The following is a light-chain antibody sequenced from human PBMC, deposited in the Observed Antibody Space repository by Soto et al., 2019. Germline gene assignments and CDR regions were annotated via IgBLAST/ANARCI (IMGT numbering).Light chain of an antibody. CDR3: AAWDDSLSGVI. J-gene: IGLJ2*01. CDR1: SSNIGSNP. V-gene: IGLV1-44*01. CDR2: SHS. Sequence: QSVLTQSPSASGTPGQTVTICCSGSSSNIGSNPVNWYQQLPGTAPKLLIYSHSQRPAGVPDRFSGSKSGTSASLAISGLQSEDEADYYCAAWDDSLSGVIFGGGTKVTVL.